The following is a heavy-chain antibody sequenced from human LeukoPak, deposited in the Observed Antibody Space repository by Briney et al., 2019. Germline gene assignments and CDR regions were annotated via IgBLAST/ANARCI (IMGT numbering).Heavy chain of an antibody. J-gene: IGHJ3*02. Sequence: PSETLSLTCAVSGGSISSYYWSWIRQPAGKGLEWIGRIYTSGSTNYNPSLKSRVSISVDTSKNQFSLKLSSVTAADTAVYYCARSAIDAFDIWGQGTMVTVSS. CDR1: GGSISSYY. CDR2: IYTSGST. D-gene: IGHD6-25*01. V-gene: IGHV4-4*07. CDR3: ARSAIDAFDI.